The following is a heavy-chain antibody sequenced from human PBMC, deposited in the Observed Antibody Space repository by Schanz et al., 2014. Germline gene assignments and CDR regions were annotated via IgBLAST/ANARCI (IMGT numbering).Heavy chain of an antibody. V-gene: IGHV3-30*04. CDR2: ISYDGSHK. D-gene: IGHD6-13*01. Sequence: QVQLVESGGGVVQPGRSLRLSCAASGFTFSNFAIHWVRQAPGKGLEWAAVISYDGSHKDYADSVKGRFTIPRDNSKNTMYLQMNSLRAEDTAVSYCARDRQQLVGRIGYYYGMDVWGQGTTVTVSS. CDR1: GFTFSNFA. J-gene: IGHJ6*02. CDR3: ARDRQQLVGRIGYYYGMDV.